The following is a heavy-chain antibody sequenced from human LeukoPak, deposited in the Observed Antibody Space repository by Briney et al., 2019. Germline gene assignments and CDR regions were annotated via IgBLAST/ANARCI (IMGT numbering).Heavy chain of an antibody. D-gene: IGHD6-19*01. Sequence: PGGSLRLSCAASGFTFSSYDMHWVGQATGKGLEWVSAIGTAGDPYYPGSVKGRFTISRENAKNSLYLQMNSLRAGDTAVYYCARVVGDSSGWYYFDYWGQGTLVTVSS. J-gene: IGHJ4*02. CDR2: IGTAGDP. V-gene: IGHV3-13*05. CDR1: GFTFSSYD. CDR3: ARVVGDSSGWYYFDY.